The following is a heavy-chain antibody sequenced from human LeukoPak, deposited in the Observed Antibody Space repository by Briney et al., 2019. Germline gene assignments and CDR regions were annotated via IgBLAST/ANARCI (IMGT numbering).Heavy chain of an antibody. CDR1: GYTFTNHP. J-gene: IGHJ4*02. V-gene: IGHV1-3*04. Sequence: GAPVKVSCKTSGYTFTNHPMHWMRQAPGQRLEWMGWINTDNGNTKYSQKFQGRVAFARDTSASTAYMELNSLTSEDTSVYYCAPLIGAYFDYWGQGTLVIVSS. D-gene: IGHD3-22*01. CDR2: INTDNGNT. CDR3: APLIGAYFDY.